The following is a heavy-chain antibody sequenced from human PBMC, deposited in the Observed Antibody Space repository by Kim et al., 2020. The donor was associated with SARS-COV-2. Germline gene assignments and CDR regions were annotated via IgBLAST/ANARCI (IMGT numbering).Heavy chain of an antibody. CDR1: GFTFSSYS. CDR3: ARGHYDILTGPHPPYYYYGMDV. Sequence: GGSLRLSCAASGFTFSSYSMNWVRQAPGKGLEWVSSISSSSSYIYYADSVKGRFTISRDNAKNSLYLQMNSLRAEDTAVYYCARGHYDILTGPHPPYYYYGMDVWGQGTTVTVSS. J-gene: IGHJ6*02. CDR2: ISSSSSYI. V-gene: IGHV3-21*01. D-gene: IGHD3-9*01.